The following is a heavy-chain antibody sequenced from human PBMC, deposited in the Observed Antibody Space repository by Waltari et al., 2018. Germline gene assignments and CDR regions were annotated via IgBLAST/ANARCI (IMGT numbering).Heavy chain of an antibody. D-gene: IGHD6-13*01. CDR1: GGSISSGGYY. CDR2: SYSSGIT. V-gene: IGHV4-31*03. Sequence: QVQLQESGPGLVKPSQTLSLTCTVSGGSISSGGYYWSWIRKHPGKGLELSGYSYSSGITYYNPSLRSRVTISVDTSKNQFSLKLSSGTAADTAVYYCARVPWDGAAAGEIDYWGQGTLVTVSS. J-gene: IGHJ4*02. CDR3: ARVPWDGAAAGEIDY.